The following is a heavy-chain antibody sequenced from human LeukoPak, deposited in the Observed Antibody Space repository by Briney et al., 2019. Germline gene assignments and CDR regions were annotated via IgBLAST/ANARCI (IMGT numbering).Heavy chain of an antibody. CDR1: GFTFSSYG. J-gene: IGHJ4*02. V-gene: IGHV3-30*02. CDR2: IRYDGSNK. CDR3: AKDRGIWSGYWSY. Sequence: GGSLRLSCAASGFTFSSYGMHWVRQAPGKGLEWVAFIRYDGSNKYYADSVKGRFTISRDNSKNTLYLQMNSLRAEDTAVYYGAKDRGIWSGYWSYWGQGTLVTVSS. D-gene: IGHD3-3*01.